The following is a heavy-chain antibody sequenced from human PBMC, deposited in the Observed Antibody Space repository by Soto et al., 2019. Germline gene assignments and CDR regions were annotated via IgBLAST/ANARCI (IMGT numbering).Heavy chain of an antibody. CDR1: GGSISSGDYY. D-gene: IGHD2-15*01. CDR3: AGQPTAGSGYRNCSGGSCYQPRHAFDI. V-gene: IGHV4-30-4*01. Sequence: PSETLSLTCSVSGGSISSGDYYWNWIRQPPGKGLEWIGHIYYSGSTYYNSSLKSRVTISLDTSKNQFSLKLSSVTAADTAVYYCAGQPTAGSGYRNCSGGSCYQPRHAFDIWGQGTMVTVSS. CDR2: IYYSGST. J-gene: IGHJ3*02.